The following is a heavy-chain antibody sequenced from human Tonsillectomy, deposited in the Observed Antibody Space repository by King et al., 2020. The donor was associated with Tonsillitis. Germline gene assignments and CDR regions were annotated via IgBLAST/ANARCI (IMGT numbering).Heavy chain of an antibody. CDR3: ARNPAWGALDS. D-gene: IGHD7-27*01. V-gene: IGHV3-7*01. CDR2: IKHDGSDT. CDR1: DLTFSTYW. J-gene: IGHJ4*02. Sequence: VQLVESGGGLVQPGGSLRLSCAASDLTFSTYWRSWIRQAPGKGLEWVANIKHDGSDTTYVDSVKGRFTVSRDNAKNSLYLEMNRLRAEDTALYYCARNPAWGALDSWGQGALVTVSS.